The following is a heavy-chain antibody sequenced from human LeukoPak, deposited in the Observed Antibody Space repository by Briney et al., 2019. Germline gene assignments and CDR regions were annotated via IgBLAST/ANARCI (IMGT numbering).Heavy chain of an antibody. CDR3: ARHPFSAPFDY. CDR2: AYHTGHT. CDR1: GGSMNNYY. V-gene: IGHV4-59*08. Sequence: SETLSLTCTVSGGSMNNYYWSWIRQPPGKGLEWIAYAYHTGHTHYNPSLKSRVTISLDTSKSQVSLKVNSVTAADTAVYYCARHPFSAPFDYWGQGTLVTVSS. D-gene: IGHD6-19*01. J-gene: IGHJ4*02.